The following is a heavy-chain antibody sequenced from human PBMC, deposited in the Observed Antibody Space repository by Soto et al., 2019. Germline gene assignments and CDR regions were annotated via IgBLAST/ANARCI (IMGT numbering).Heavy chain of an antibody. CDR3: ARGRGCSGGSCYQGAHFDY. Sequence: QVQLQQWGAGLLKPSETLSLTCAVYGGSFSGYYWSWMRQPPGKGLEWIGEINHSGSTNYNPSLKSRVTISVDTSKDQFSLKLSSVTAADTAVYYCARGRGCSGGSCYQGAHFDYWGQGTLVTVSS. CDR1: GGSFSGYY. CDR2: INHSGST. V-gene: IGHV4-34*01. J-gene: IGHJ4*02. D-gene: IGHD2-15*01.